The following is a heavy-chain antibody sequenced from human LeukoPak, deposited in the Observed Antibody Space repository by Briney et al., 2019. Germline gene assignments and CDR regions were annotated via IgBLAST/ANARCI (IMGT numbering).Heavy chain of an antibody. CDR3: AREQYQLLDDYYYYYMDV. CDR1: GYTFTSYG. Sequence: ASVKVSCKASGYTFTSYGISWVRQAPGQGLEWMGWISAYNGNTNYAQKLQGRVTMITDTSTSTAYMELRSLRSDDTAVYYCAREQYQLLDDYYYYYMDVWGKGTTVTVSS. CDR2: ISAYNGNT. D-gene: IGHD2-2*01. J-gene: IGHJ6*03. V-gene: IGHV1-18*01.